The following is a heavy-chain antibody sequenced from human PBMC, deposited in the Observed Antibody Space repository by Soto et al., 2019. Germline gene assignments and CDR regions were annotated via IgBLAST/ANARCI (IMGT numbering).Heavy chain of an antibody. D-gene: IGHD3-10*01. Sequence: PSEPLSLTCTVSGGSISSYYWNWIRQPPGKRLEWIGYIYNSGNTNYNPSLKSRVTISVDTSKNQFSLSLSSVTAADTAVYYCRGARTSQDDFDYGGQGTRVT. J-gene: IGHJ4*02. CDR3: RGARTSQDDFDY. V-gene: IGHV4-59*01. CDR2: IYNSGNT. CDR1: GGSISSYY.